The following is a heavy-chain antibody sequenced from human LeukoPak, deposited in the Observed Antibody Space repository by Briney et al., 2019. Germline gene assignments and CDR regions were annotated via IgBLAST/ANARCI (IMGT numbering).Heavy chain of an antibody. CDR2: IYYSGST. J-gene: IGHJ3*02. CDR3: ARQGHIVVVTALSDAFDI. CDR1: GGSISSYY. V-gene: IGHV4-59*08. D-gene: IGHD2-21*02. Sequence: SETLSLTCTVSGGSISSYYWSWIRQPPGKGLEWIGYIYYSGSTNYNPSLKSRVTISVDTSKNQFSLKLSSVTAADTAVYYCARQGHIVVVTALSDAFDIWGQGTMVTVSS.